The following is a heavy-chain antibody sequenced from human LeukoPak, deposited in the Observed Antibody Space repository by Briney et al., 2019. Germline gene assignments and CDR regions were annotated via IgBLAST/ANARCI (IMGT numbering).Heavy chain of an antibody. J-gene: IGHJ4*02. CDR2: IYSGGST. CDR3: ARSYYDILTGYSRRELDY. V-gene: IGHV3-53*01. CDR1: GFNVRNNY. Sequence: GGSLRLSCAASGFNVRNNYMSWVRQAPGKGLEWVSVIYSGGSTYDADSVKGRFIISRDDSKNTVFLQMNRLRVEDTAMYYCARSYYDILTGYSRRELDYWGQGTLVTVSS. D-gene: IGHD3-9*01.